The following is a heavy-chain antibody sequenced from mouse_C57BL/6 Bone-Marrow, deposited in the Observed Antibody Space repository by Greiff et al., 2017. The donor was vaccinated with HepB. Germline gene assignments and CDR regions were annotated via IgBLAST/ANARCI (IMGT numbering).Heavy chain of an antibody. CDR1: GYTFTSYW. D-gene: IGHD1-2*01. V-gene: IGHV1-64*01. Sequence: QVQLQQPGAELVKPGASVKLSCKASGYTFTSYWMHWVKQRPGQGLEWIGMIHPNSGSTNYNEKFKSKATLTVDKSSSTAYMQLSSLTSEDSAVYYCARDSSTTAFDYWGQGTTLTVSS. CDR2: IHPNSGST. J-gene: IGHJ2*01. CDR3: ARDSSTTAFDY.